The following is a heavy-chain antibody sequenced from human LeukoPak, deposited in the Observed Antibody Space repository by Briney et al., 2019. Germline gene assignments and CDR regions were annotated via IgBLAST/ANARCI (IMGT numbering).Heavy chain of an antibody. V-gene: IGHV4-39*01. CDR2: IYYSGST. J-gene: IGHJ4*02. CDR3: ALHYGSGSYFDY. Sequence: SETLSLTCTVSGGSISSSSTYYWGWIRQPPGKGLEWIGSIYYSGSTYYNPSLKSRVTISVDTSKNQFSLKLSSVTAADTAVYYCALHYGSGSYFDYWGQGTLVTVSA. D-gene: IGHD3-10*01. CDR1: GGSISSSSTYY.